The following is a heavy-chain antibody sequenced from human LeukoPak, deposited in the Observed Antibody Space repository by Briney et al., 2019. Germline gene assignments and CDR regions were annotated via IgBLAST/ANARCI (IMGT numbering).Heavy chain of an antibody. CDR1: GYTFTNYW. CDR3: ARHYASGSPNDGFGI. D-gene: IGHD3-10*01. CDR2: IDPSDSYT. J-gene: IGHJ3*02. V-gene: IGHV5-10-1*01. Sequence: GESLKISCKRSGYTFTNYWISWVRQMPGKGLEWRGRIDPSDSYTNYSPAFQGHVTISADKSFSTAYLQWTSLEASDTALYYCARHYASGSPNDGFGIWGQGTMVTVSS.